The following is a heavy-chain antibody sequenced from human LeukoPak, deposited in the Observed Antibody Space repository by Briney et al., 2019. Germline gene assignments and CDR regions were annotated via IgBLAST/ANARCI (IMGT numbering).Heavy chain of an antibody. CDR3: AREGGSSWHPRGGFGY. CDR1: GGSISSGNYY. V-gene: IGHV4-61*02. D-gene: IGHD6-13*01. Sequence: PSQTLSLTCTVSGGSISSGNYYYSWIRQPAGKGLEWIGRIYTSGSTNYNPSLKSRVTISVDTSKNQFSLKLSSVTAADTAVYYCAREGGSSWHPRGGFGYWGQGTLVTVSS. J-gene: IGHJ4*02. CDR2: IYTSGST.